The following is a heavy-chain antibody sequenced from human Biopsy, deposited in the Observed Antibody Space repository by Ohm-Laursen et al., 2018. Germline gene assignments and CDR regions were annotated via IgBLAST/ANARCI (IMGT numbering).Heavy chain of an antibody. Sequence: SLRLSCTASGFTFSSYDMSWVRQAPGKGLQWVSGISGSGGNTYYADSARGRFNISRDNSKGRLYLQMTGLRAEDSALYYCAKDPDFWRGGKGDFWGRGTLVTVSS. CDR1: GFTFSSYD. V-gene: IGHV3-23*01. D-gene: IGHD3-3*01. J-gene: IGHJ4*02. CDR3: AKDPDFWRGGKGDF. CDR2: ISGSGGNT.